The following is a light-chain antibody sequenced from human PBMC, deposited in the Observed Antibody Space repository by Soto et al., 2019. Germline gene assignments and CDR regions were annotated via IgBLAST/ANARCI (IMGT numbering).Light chain of an antibody. CDR1: SSDGGGYNY. CDR2: EVS. CDR3: TSYTSSSTLDL. V-gene: IGLV2-14*01. Sequence: QSALTDAAAVSETPGQSSTISCTGTSSDGGGYNYVSWYQQHSCKAPKLMIYEVSNRPSGDSNRFSCSKSGNTASLTISGLQAEDEADYYCTSYTSSSTLDLFGTGPNVTVL. J-gene: IGLJ1*01.